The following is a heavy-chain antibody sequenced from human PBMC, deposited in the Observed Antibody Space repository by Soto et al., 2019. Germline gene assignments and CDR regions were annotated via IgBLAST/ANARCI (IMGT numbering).Heavy chain of an antibody. CDR3: ARGQRTVTTVWFDP. V-gene: IGHV2-5*02. CDR1: GFSLSTSGVG. Sequence: QITLKESGPTLVKPTQTLTLTCTFSGFSLSTSGVGVGWIRQPPGKALEWLALIYWDDDKRYSPSLKSRLTITKDTSKNQVVLTMTNMDPVDTATYYCARGQRTVTTVWFDPWGQGTLVTVSS. CDR2: IYWDDDK. J-gene: IGHJ5*02. D-gene: IGHD4-17*01.